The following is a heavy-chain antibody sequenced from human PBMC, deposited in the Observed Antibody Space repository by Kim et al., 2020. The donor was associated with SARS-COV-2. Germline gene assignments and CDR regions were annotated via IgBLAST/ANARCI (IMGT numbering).Heavy chain of an antibody. CDR2: IYSGGST. Sequence: SETLSLTCTVSGGSISSGSYYWGWIRQSPGKGLEWIGHIYSGGSTTYNPSLKSRVTLSVDTSYNQFSLKLSSVTAADTAVYFCARQGPYYYGSGHFFFWGQGTLVTVSS. D-gene: IGHD3-10*01. CDR1: GGSISSGSYY. V-gene: IGHV4-39*01. CDR3: ARQGPYYYGSGHFFF. J-gene: IGHJ4*02.